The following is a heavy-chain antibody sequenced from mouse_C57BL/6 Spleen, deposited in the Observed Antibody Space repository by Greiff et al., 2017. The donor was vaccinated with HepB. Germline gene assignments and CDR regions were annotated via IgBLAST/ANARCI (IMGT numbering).Heavy chain of an antibody. Sequence: EVKLLESGPGLVKPSQSLSLTCSVTGYSITSGYYWNWIRQFPGNKLEWMGYISYDGSNNYNPSLKNRISITRDTSKNQFFLKLNSVTTEDTATSACARVPYDYSWFAYWGQGTLVTVSA. CDR1: GYSITSGYY. CDR2: ISYDGSN. CDR3: ARVPYDYSWFAY. D-gene: IGHD2-4*01. J-gene: IGHJ3*01. V-gene: IGHV3-6*01.